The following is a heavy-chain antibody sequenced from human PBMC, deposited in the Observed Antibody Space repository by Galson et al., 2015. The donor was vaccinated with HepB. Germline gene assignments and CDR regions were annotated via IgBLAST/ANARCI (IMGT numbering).Heavy chain of an antibody. CDR3: AHRGLSTSWPYVYFDY. V-gene: IGHV2-5*02. D-gene: IGHD6-13*01. CDR1: GFSLTTSGVG. J-gene: IGHJ4*02. CDR2: IYWDNDK. Sequence: PALVKPTQTLTLTCTFSGFSLTTSGVGVGWIRQPPGKALEYLALIYWDNDKSYSPSLKSRVTITKDTSKNQVVLTVTDMDPGDTGTYYCAHRGLSTSWPYVYFDYWGQGIPVTVSS.